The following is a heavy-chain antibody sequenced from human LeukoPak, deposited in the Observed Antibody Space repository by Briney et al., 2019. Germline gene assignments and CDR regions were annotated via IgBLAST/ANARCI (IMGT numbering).Heavy chain of an antibody. J-gene: IGHJ6*04. Sequence: GGSLRLSCAASGFTFSSYWMSWVRQAPGKGLEWVANIKEDGSEKYYVDSVKGRFTISRDNAKNSLYLQMNGLRVEDTAVYYCARDLRISGWRRMDVWGKGTTVTVSS. D-gene: IGHD6-19*01. V-gene: IGHV3-7*01. CDR3: ARDLRISGWRRMDV. CDR1: GFTFSSYW. CDR2: IKEDGSEK.